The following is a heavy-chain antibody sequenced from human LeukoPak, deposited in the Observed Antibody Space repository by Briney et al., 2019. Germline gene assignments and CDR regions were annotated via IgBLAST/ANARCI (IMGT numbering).Heavy chain of an antibody. D-gene: IGHD4-23*01. CDR3: ARGLGMTTVAPDYYYYYMDV. J-gene: IGHJ6*03. CDR2: TYYRSKWYN. V-gene: IGHV6-1*01. Sequence: SQTLSLTCAISGDSVSSNSAAWNWIRQSPSRGLEWLGRTYYRSKWYNDYAVSVKSRITINPDTSKNQFSLQLNSVTPEDTAVYYRARGLGMTTVAPDYYYYYMDVWGKGTTVTVSS. CDR1: GDSVSSNSAA.